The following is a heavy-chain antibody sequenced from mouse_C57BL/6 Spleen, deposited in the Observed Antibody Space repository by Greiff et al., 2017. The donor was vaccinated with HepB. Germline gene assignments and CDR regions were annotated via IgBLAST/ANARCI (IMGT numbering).Heavy chain of an antibody. D-gene: IGHD4-1*01. Sequence: EVMLVESGGGLVKPGGSLKLSCAASGFTFSDYGMHWVRQAPEKGLEWVAYISSGSSTIYYADTVKGRFTISRDNAKNTLFLQMTSLRSEDTAMYDCARRDWIVDAMDYWGQGTSVTVSS. CDR1: GFTFSDYG. V-gene: IGHV5-17*01. CDR2: ISSGSSTI. CDR3: ARRDWIVDAMDY. J-gene: IGHJ4*01.